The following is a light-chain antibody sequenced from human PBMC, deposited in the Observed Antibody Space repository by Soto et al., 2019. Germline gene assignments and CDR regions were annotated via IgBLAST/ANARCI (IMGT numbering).Light chain of an antibody. J-gene: IGLJ1*01. V-gene: IGLV2-14*03. CDR2: GVT. Sequence: QSVLTQPASVSGSPGQSISIPCTGTSSDIGAFNFVSWYQQHPGKAPKVLIYGVTNRPSGVDYRFSGSKSGNTASLIISGLRPEDEADCYCSSFTSASTRIFGTGTKLTVL. CDR1: SSDIGAFNF. CDR3: SSFTSASTRI.